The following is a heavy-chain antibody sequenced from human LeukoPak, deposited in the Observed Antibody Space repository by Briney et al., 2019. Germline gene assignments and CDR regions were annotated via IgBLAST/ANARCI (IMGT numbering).Heavy chain of an antibody. CDR2: ISSDGSST. CDR3: ARGDYGDYLDAFDI. Sequence: PGGSLRLSCAASGFTFSTYWMHWVRQAPGKGLVWLSRISSDGSSTNYADSVKGRFTISRDNAKNTLYLQMNGLRAEDTAVYYCARGDYGDYLDAFDIWGQGTMVTVSS. CDR1: GFTFSTYW. J-gene: IGHJ3*02. D-gene: IGHD4-17*01. V-gene: IGHV3-74*01.